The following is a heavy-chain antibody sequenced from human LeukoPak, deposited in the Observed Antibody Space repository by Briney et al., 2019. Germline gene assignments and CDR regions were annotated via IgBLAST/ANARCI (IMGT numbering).Heavy chain of an antibody. Sequence: PSETLSLTCTVSGGSISSYYWSWIRQPPGKGLEWIGYIYYSGSTNYNPSLKSRVTISVDTSKNQFSLKLSSVTAADTAVYYCARLSVARQTEGHFDYWGQGTLVTVSS. CDR3: ARLSVARQTEGHFDY. CDR1: GGSISSYY. CDR2: IYYSGST. V-gene: IGHV4-59*08. J-gene: IGHJ4*02.